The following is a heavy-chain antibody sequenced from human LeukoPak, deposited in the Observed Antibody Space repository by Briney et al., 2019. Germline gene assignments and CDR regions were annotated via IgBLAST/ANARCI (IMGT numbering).Heavy chain of an antibody. CDR1: GFTFSDYY. CDR3: ARDPYSGFDKRVYYFDY. D-gene: IGHD5-12*01. CDR2: ISGSGGHT. V-gene: IGHV3-11*05. J-gene: IGHJ4*02. Sequence: GGSLRLSCAASGFTFSDYYMSWIRQAPGKGLEWVSYISGSGGHTTSADSVKGRFTVSRDNAKNSLYLQMNSLRAEDTAVYYCARDPYSGFDKRVYYFDYWGQGTLVTVSS.